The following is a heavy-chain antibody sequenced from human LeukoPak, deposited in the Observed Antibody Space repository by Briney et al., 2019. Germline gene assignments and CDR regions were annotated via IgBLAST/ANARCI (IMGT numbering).Heavy chain of an antibody. D-gene: IGHD3-22*01. V-gene: IGHV4-34*01. J-gene: IGHJ4*02. Sequence: PSETLSLTCAVYGGSFSGYYWSWIRQPPGTGLEWIGEINHSGSTNYNPSLKSRVTISVDTSKNQFSLKLSSVTAADTAVYYCARGHPPAYTYYYDSSGYRAHDYWGQGTLVTVSS. CDR3: ARGHPPAYTYYYDSSGYRAHDY. CDR1: GGSFSGYY. CDR2: INHSGST.